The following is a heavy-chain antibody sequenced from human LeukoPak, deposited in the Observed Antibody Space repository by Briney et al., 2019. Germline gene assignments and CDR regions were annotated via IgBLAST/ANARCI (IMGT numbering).Heavy chain of an antibody. CDR1: GFTFSSYG. CDR3: AKGLLLWFGGFDP. J-gene: IGHJ5*02. D-gene: IGHD3-10*01. CDR2: ISGSGGST. Sequence: GGTLRLSCAASGFTFSSYGMSWVRQAPGKGLEWVSAISGSGGSTYYADSVKGRFTISRDNSKNTLYLQMNSLRAEDTAVYYCAKGLLLWFGGFDPWGQGTLVTVSS. V-gene: IGHV3-23*01.